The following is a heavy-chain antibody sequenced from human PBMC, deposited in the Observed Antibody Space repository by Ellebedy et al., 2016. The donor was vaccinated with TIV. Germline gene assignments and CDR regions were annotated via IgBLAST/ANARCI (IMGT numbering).Heavy chain of an antibody. CDR2: INHSGST. Sequence: MPSETLSLTCAVYGGSFNGYFWTWIRQTPGKGLEWIGEINHSGSTNYNPYLKSRVTISVDTSKNQFSLRLSSVTAADTAVYYCARGLGDTRYVDLWGRGTLVTVSS. CDR1: GGSFNGYF. CDR3: ARGLGDTRYVDL. J-gene: IGHJ2*01. D-gene: IGHD3-16*01. V-gene: IGHV4-34*01.